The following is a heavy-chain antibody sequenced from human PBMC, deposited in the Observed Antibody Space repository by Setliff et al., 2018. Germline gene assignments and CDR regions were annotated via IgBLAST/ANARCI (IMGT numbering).Heavy chain of an antibody. CDR3: ARDNTIVGATDY. V-gene: IGHV4-61*02. D-gene: IGHD1-26*01. Sequence: LSLTCAVSGGSISSGSYYWSWIRQPAGKGLEWVGRLHTSGSTNYNPSLKSRATISVDTSKNQFSLNLSSVTAADTAVYFCARDNTIVGATDYWGQGTLVTSPQ. CDR1: GGSISSGSYY. CDR2: LHTSGST. J-gene: IGHJ4*02.